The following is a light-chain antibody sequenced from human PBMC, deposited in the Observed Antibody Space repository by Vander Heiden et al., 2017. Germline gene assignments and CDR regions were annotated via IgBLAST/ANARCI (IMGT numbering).Light chain of an antibody. CDR1: QSISSY. Sequence: DIQMTQCPSSLSASVGDRVTITCRASQSISSYLNWYQQKPGKAPKLLIYAASSLQSGVPSRFSGSGSGTDFTLTISSLQPEDFATYYCQQSYSTPRTFGQGTKLGIK. CDR3: QQSYSTPRT. V-gene: IGKV1-39*01. J-gene: IGKJ2*01. CDR2: AAS.